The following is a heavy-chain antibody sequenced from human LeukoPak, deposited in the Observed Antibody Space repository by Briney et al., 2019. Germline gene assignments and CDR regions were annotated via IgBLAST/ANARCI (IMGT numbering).Heavy chain of an antibody. V-gene: IGHV3-23*01. CDR2: ISGSGGST. Sequence: PGGSLRLSCAASGFTFSNAWMNWVRQAPGKGLEWVSAISGSGGSTYYADSVKGRFTISRDNSKNTLYLQMNSLRAEDTAVYYCAKEPITGVHFDYWGQGTLVTVSS. J-gene: IGHJ4*02. CDR3: AKEPITGVHFDY. CDR1: GFTFSNAW. D-gene: IGHD7-27*01.